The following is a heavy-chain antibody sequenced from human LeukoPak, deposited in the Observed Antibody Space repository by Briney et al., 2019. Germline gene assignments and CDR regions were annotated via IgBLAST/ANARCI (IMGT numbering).Heavy chain of an antibody. V-gene: IGHV3-30*02. D-gene: IGHD6-6*01. CDR2: IRYDGNNK. CDR3: ARLLYSSSHMDV. J-gene: IGHJ6*03. Sequence: GGSLRLSCAASGFTFSDFAMHWVRQAPGKGLEWVAFIRYDGNNKYYGDSVKGRFTVSRDNSKNTLYLQMNSLRAEDTAVYYCARLLYSSSHMDVWGKGTTVTVSS. CDR1: GFTFSDFA.